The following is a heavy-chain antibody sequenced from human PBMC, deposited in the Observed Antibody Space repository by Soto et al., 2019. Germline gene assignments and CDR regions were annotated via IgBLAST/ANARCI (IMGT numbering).Heavy chain of an antibody. Sequence: EVQLVESGGGLAQPGRALRRSCTSAGFTFDHFAMTWFRQAPGKGLEWVGFITSKRYGGTTEYAASVKGRFTISRDDSKSIAYLQMGSLKTEDTAVYYCTRVPPKNYGSGTYPSDYWGQGALVTVSS. CDR2: ITSKRYGGTT. CDR1: GFTFDHFA. CDR3: TRVPPKNYGSGTYPSDY. V-gene: IGHV3-49*03. D-gene: IGHD3-10*01. J-gene: IGHJ4*02.